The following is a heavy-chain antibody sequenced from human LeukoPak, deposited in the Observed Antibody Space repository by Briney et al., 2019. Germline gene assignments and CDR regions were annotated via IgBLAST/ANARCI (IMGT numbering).Heavy chain of an antibody. CDR1: GFTLSNAW. CDR3: AKDGGLWVSAHWGDS. J-gene: IGHJ4*02. V-gene: IGHV3-23*01. Sequence: GGSLRLSCAASGFTLSNAWMHWVRQAPGKGLEWVSAISNNGGYTYYADSVQGRFTVSRDNSKNTLYLQMNSLRAEDTAVYYCAKDGGLWVSAHWGDSWGRGTLVTVSS. D-gene: IGHD7-27*01. CDR2: ISNNGGYT.